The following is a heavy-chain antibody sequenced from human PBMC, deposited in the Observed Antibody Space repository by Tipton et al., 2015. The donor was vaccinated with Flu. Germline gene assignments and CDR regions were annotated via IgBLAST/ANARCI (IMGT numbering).Heavy chain of an antibody. CDR3: AKHSTAWSVDV. CDR2: INPNNGDT. D-gene: IGHD2-8*02. CDR1: GYTFTDYQ. Sequence: QVQLVQSGAEVQKPGASVKVSCKTSGYTFTDYQMDWVRQAPGQGLEWMGWINPNNGDTFYAQKFHGRVTLTRDTSITTSYMQLTSLRSDDTAVYYCAKHSTAWSVDVWGQGTLVTVSS. V-gene: IGHV1-2*02. J-gene: IGHJ4*02.